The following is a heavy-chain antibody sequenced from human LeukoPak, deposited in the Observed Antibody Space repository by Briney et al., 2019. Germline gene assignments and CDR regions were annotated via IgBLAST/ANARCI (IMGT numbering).Heavy chain of an antibody. J-gene: IGHJ4*02. D-gene: IGHD3-22*01. CDR3: ARDSSGYYSPLS. CDR1: GGTFSSYA. Sequence: SVKVSCKASGGTFSSYAISWVRQAPGQGLEWMGEIIPIFGTANYAQKFQGRVTITTDESTSTDYMELSSLRSEDTAVYYCARDSSGYYSPLSWGQGTLVTVSS. V-gene: IGHV1-69*05. CDR2: IIPIFGTA.